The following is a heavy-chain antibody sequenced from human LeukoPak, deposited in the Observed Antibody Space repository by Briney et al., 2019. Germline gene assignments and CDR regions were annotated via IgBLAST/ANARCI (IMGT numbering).Heavy chain of an antibody. CDR1: GYTFTSYG. J-gene: IGHJ4*02. D-gene: IGHD3-10*01. CDR2: ISAYNGNT. V-gene: IGHV1-18*01. Sequence: ASVKVSCKASGYTFTSYGISWVRQAPGQGLEWMGWISAYNGNTNYAQKLQGRVTMTTDTSTSTAYMELRSLRSDDTAVYYCARDQLTYYYGSGSYSSGYWGQGTLVTVSS. CDR3: ARDQLTYYYGSGSYSSGY.